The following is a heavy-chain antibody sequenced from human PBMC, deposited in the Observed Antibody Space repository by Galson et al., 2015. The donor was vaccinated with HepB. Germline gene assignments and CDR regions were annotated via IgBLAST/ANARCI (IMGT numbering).Heavy chain of an antibody. J-gene: IGHJ5*02. V-gene: IGHV3-49*03. D-gene: IGHD5-18*01. Sequence: SLRLSCAGSGFTFGDYDMSWFRQAPGEGLEWLGFIRKKVYGGTTEDAASVKGRFIISRDDSKSIAYLQMNSLKTEDTAVYYCTRLLTWIQGRSAREFDPWGQGTLVTVSS. CDR1: GFTFGDYD. CDR3: TRLLTWIQGRSAREFDP. CDR2: IRKKVYGGTT.